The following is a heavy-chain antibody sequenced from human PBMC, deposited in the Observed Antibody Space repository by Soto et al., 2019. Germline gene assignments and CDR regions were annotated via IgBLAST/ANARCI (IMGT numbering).Heavy chain of an antibody. CDR1: GFTFSSYG. D-gene: IGHD3-22*01. V-gene: IGHV3-30*18. CDR2: ISYDGANK. J-gene: IGHJ4*02. CDR3: AKDIGYHDSRALTPGY. Sequence: PGGSLRLSCAASGFTFSSYGMHWVRQAPGKGLEWVAVISYDGANKYYADSVKGRFTISRDISENTLYLQMNSLRAEDTAVYYCAKDIGYHDSRALTPGYWGQGTLVTVSS.